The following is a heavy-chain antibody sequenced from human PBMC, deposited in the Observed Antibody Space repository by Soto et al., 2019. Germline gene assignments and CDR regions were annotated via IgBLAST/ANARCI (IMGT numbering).Heavy chain of an antibody. J-gene: IGHJ4*02. CDR1: GGRFSRHI. CDR2: IIPIFGTT. V-gene: IGHV1-69*01. CDR3: AVTTGTSITGPPG. D-gene: IGHD4-17*01. Sequence: QVQLVQSGAEVKKPGSSVKVSCKASGGRFSRHIVSWVRQAPGQGLEWVGGIIPIFGTTNYGYILRGRVTITADASTGTAYMELSSLRSDDTAVYYCAVTTGTSITGPPGWGQGTLVTVSS.